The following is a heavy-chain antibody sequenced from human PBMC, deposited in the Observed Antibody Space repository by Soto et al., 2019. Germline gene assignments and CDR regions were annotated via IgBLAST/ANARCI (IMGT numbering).Heavy chain of an antibody. J-gene: IGHJ4*02. CDR1: GYTFTSYY. V-gene: IGHV1-3*01. D-gene: IGHD3-10*01. CDR3: ARGPSSGAFDY. CDR2: INPDNGNT. Sequence: QVQFVQSGAEVKKPGASVQVSCKASGYTFTSYYLHWMRQAPGQRLEWMGWINPDNGNTRYSQNFQGRVTLTRDTSANSVYMELSSLTSEDTAMSYCARGPSSGAFDYWGQGTLVTVSS.